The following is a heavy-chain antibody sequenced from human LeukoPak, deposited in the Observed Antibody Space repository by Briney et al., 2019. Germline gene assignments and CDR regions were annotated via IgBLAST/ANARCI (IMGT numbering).Heavy chain of an antibody. CDR3: RGIQLWARTYAFDI. J-gene: IGHJ3*02. Sequence: PGGSLRLSCAASGFTFSSYWMSWVRQAPGKGLEWVANLKQDGSEKYYVDSVKGRFTISRDNAKNSLYLQMNSLRAEDTAVYYCRGIQLWARTYAFDIWGQGTMVTVSS. D-gene: IGHD5-18*01. V-gene: IGHV3-7*01. CDR2: LKQDGSEK. CDR1: GFTFSSYW.